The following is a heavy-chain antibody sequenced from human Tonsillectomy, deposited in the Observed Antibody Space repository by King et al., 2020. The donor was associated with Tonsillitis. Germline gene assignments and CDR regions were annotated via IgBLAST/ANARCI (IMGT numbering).Heavy chain of an antibody. V-gene: IGHV1-18*01. Sequence: VQLVESGAEVKPPGASVKVSCKASGYTFTSYGVDWVRQAPGQGLEWMGWISAYNGNTNYAQKFQGRVTMTTDTSTSTAYMELWSLRSDDTAVYFCARDSQYYGDFVVFTYWGQGTLVTVSS. CDR1: GYTFTSYG. CDR3: ARDSQYYGDFVVFTY. D-gene: IGHD4-17*01. J-gene: IGHJ4*02. CDR2: ISAYNGNT.